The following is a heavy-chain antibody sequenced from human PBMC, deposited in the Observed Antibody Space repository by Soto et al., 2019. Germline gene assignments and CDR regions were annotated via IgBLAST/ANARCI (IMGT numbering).Heavy chain of an antibody. J-gene: IGHJ4*02. V-gene: IGHV3-11*06. D-gene: IGHD6-6*01. Sequence: PGGSLRLSCAASGFTFSDYYMSWIRQAPGKGLEWVSYISSSSSYTNYADSVKGRFTISRDNAKNSLYLQMNSLRAEDTAVYYCAAGIAARPKGYWGQGTLVTVSS. CDR2: ISSSSSYT. CDR1: GFTFSDYY. CDR3: AAGIAARPKGY.